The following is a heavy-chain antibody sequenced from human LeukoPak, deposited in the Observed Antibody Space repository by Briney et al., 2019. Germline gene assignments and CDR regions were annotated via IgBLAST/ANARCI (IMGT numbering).Heavy chain of an antibody. Sequence: GGSLRLSCAASGFTFSSYSMNWVRQAPGKGLEWVSYISSSSSTIYYADSVKGRFTISRDNAKISLYLQMNSLRAEDTAVYYCARVYDSSGYYYPRSGYFQHWGQGTLVTVSS. D-gene: IGHD3-22*01. J-gene: IGHJ1*01. V-gene: IGHV3-48*04. CDR3: ARVYDSSGYYYPRSGYFQH. CDR1: GFTFSSYS. CDR2: ISSSSSTI.